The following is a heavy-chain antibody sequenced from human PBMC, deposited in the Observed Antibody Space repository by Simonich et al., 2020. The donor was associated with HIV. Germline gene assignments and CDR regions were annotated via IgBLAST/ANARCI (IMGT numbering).Heavy chain of an antibody. CDR2: SNRTSRAT. CDR1: GDTFTVYY. J-gene: IGHJ4*02. CDR3: ATDPTLVAATLSGGDY. V-gene: IGHV1-2*06. D-gene: IGHD2-15*01. Sequence: QVQLVQSGAEVKKPGASVKVSCKASGDTFTVYYIHWVRQAPGQGLEWKSRSNRTSRATRNAQTFKGRVTMTRDTSISTAYMELSSLRSEDTAVYYCATDPTLVAATLSGGDYWGQGTLVTVSS.